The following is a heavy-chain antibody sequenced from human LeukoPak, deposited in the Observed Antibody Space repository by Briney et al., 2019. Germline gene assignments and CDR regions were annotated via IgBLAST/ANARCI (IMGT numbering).Heavy chain of an antibody. CDR3: ARDRVAAAGGLDY. V-gene: IGHV3-30*03. CDR1: GFTFSSYW. Sequence: PGGSLRLSCAASGFTFSSYWMHWVRQAPGKGLEWVAVISYDGSNKYYADSVKGRFTISRDNSKNTLYLQMNSLRAEDTAVYYCARDRVAAAGGLDYWGQGTLVTVSS. D-gene: IGHD6-13*01. J-gene: IGHJ4*02. CDR2: ISYDGSNK.